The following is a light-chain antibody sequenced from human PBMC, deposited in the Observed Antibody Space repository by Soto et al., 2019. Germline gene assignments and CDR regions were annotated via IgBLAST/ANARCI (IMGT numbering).Light chain of an antibody. CDR3: QQSYSTPFT. J-gene: IGKJ3*01. CDR2: AAS. V-gene: IGKV1-39*01. CDR1: QSISTY. Sequence: DIQMTQSPSSLSASVGDRVTITCRASQSISTYLNWYQQKPGKAPKLLICAASSLPSGVPSRFSGSGSGTDFTLTITSLQPEDFATFYCQQSYSTPFTFGPGTKLDIK.